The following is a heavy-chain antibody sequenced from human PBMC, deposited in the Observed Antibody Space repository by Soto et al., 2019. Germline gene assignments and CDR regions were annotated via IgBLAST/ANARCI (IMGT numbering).Heavy chain of an antibody. CDR2: MNPNSGNT. V-gene: IGHV1-8*01. Sequence: ASVKVSCKASGYTFTSYDINWVRQATGQGLEWTGWMNPNSGNTGYAQKFQGRVTMTRNTSISTAYMELSSLRSEDTAVYYCARVTPSDYGDYRGQSLDYWGQGTLVTVSS. D-gene: IGHD4-17*01. CDR3: ARVTPSDYGDYRGQSLDY. CDR1: GYTFTSYD. J-gene: IGHJ4*02.